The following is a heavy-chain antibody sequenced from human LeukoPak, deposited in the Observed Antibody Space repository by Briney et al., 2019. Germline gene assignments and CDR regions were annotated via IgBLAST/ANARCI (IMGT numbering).Heavy chain of an antibody. CDR3: ARSRHSSGRGGSYNWFDP. CDR2: INLNSGGT. CDR1: GYTFTGYY. J-gene: IGHJ5*02. V-gene: IGHV1-2*02. D-gene: IGHD3-22*01. Sequence: ASVKVSCKASGYTFTGYYMHWVRQAPGQGLEWMGWINLNSGGTNYAQKFQGRVTMTRDTSISTAYMELSRLRSDDTAVYYCARSRHSSGRGGSYNWFDPWGQGTLVTVSS.